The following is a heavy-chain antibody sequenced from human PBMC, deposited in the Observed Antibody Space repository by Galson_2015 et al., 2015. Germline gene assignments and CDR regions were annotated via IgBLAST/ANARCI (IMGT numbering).Heavy chain of an antibody. CDR3: ARALGATRDYDYHAMDV. Sequence: SLRLSCAASGFTVSSYYMSWVRQAPGKGLEWVSVVYSGGSTYYADSVKGRFTISRDKSTNTVYVQMNSLRAEDTAVYYCARALGATRDYDYHAMDVWGQGTTVTVSS. CDR1: GFTVSSYY. D-gene: IGHD1-26*01. J-gene: IGHJ6*02. V-gene: IGHV3-66*02. CDR2: VYSGGST.